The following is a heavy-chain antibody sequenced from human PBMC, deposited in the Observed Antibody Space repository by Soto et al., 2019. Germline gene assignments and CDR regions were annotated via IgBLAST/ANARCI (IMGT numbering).Heavy chain of an antibody. D-gene: IGHD4-17*01. CDR2: INPICGTT. J-gene: IGHJ4*02. Sequence: GASVKVSCKASGGTFSSYAISWVRQAPGQGLEWMGWINPICGTTNYAQKFQGRVTITADTSISTAYMELSSLRSEDTAVYYCACLLTTVTTHLFDYWGQGTLVTVSS. CDR3: ACLLTTVTTHLFDY. CDR1: GGTFSSYA. V-gene: IGHV1-69*06.